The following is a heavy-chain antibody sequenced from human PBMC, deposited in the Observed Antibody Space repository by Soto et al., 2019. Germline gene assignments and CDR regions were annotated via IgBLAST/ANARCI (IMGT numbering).Heavy chain of an antibody. CDR1: GFTFSSYG. CDR3: ARARIGDFWSTGLDFDY. D-gene: IGHD3-3*01. CDR2: IWYDGSNK. V-gene: IGHV3-33*01. J-gene: IGHJ4*02. Sequence: GGSLRLSCAASGFTFSSYGMHWVRQAPGKGLEWVAVIWYDGSNKYYADSVKGRFTISRDNSKNTLYLQMNSLRAEDTAVYYCARARIGDFWSTGLDFDYWGQGTLVTVSS.